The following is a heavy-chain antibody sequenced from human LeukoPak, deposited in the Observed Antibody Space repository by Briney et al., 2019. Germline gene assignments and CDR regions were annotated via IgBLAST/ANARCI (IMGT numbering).Heavy chain of an antibody. D-gene: IGHD3-22*01. CDR1: GFTFSSYA. CDR2: ISYDGSNK. V-gene: IGHV3-30-3*01. Sequence: GGSLRLSCAASGFTFSSYAMHWVRQAPGKGLEWVAVISYDGSNKYYADSVKGRFTISRDNSKNTLYLQMNSLRAEDTAVYYCARDRFSSGYYDYRGQGTLVTVSS. CDR3: ARDRFSSGYYDY. J-gene: IGHJ4*02.